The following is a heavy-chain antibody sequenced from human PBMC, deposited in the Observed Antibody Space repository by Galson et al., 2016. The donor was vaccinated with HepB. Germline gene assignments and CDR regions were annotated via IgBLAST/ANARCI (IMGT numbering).Heavy chain of an antibody. V-gene: IGHV3-74*01. D-gene: IGHD2-15*01. J-gene: IGHJ6*02. CDR1: GFTYSTYW. CDR2: INPDGRST. CDR3: ARAPDCGGGSCQGDYYYGMDV. Sequence: SLRLSCAASGFTYSTYWMHWVRQAPGKGLVWVSRINPDGRSTAYADSVKGRFTTSRGNAKKTLYLQMNSLRAEDTAVYYCARAPDCGGGSCQGDYYYGMDVWGQGATVTVSS.